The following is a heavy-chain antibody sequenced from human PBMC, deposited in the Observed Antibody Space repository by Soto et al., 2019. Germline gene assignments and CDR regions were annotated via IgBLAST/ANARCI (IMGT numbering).Heavy chain of an antibody. J-gene: IGHJ3*02. CDR2: INPSGGST. V-gene: IGHV1-46*01. CDR1: GYTFTSYY. D-gene: IGHD4-17*01. Sequence: GASVKVSCKASGYTFTSYYMHWVRQAPGQGLEWMGIINPSGGSTSYAQKFQGRVTMTRDTSTSTAYMELSSLRSEDTAVYYCARGLFSGDYGDYRLDAFDIWGQGTMVTVSS. CDR3: ARGLFSGDYGDYRLDAFDI.